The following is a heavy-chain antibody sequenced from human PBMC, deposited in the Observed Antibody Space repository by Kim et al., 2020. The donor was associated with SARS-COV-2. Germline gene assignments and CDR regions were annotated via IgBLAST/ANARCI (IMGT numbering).Heavy chain of an antibody. CDR3: ARDPTSSGQSGY. D-gene: IGHD3-22*01. J-gene: IGHJ4*02. V-gene: IGHV4-59*01. CDR1: GGSISSYY. CDR2: IYYSGST. Sequence: SETLSLTCTVSGGSISSYYWSWIRQPPGKGLEWIGYIYYSGSTHYNPSLKSRVTISVDTSKNQFSLKLSSVTAADTAVYYCARDPTSSGQSGYWGQGTLV.